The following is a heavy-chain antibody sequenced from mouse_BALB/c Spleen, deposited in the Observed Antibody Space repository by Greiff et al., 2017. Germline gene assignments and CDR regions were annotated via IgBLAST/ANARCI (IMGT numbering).Heavy chain of an antibody. CDR3: AREGGFYAMDD. CDR2: IWGDGST. D-gene: IGHD1-1*02. J-gene: IGHJ4*01. CDR1: GFSLTGYG. V-gene: IGHV2-6-7*01. Sequence: QVQLKESGPGLVAPSQSLSITCTVSGFSLTGYGVNWVRQPPGKGLEWLGMIWGDGSTDYNSALKSRLSISEDNSKSQVFLKMNSLQTDDTARYYCAREGGFYAMDDWGQGTSVTVSS.